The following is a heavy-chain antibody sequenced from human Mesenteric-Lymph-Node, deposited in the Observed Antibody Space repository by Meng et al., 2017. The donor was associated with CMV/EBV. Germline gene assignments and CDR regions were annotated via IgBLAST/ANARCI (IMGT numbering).Heavy chain of an antibody. CDR1: GGSFSGYY. V-gene: IGHV4-34*01. J-gene: IGHJ4*02. D-gene: IGHD3-22*01. CDR2: INHSGST. Sequence: VYGGSFSGYYWSWIRQPPGKGLEWIGEINHSGSTNYHPSLKSRVTISVDTSKNQFSLKLSSVTAADTAVYYCARDQYYYDSSGIDYWGQGTLVTVSS. CDR3: ARDQYYYDSSGIDY.